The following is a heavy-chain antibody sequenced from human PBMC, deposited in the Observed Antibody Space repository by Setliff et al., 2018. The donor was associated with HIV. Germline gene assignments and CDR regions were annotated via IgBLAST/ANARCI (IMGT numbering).Heavy chain of an antibody. J-gene: IGHJ2*01. CDR2: IKQDESEK. Sequence: LRLSCSPSGFNFNTYWMTWVRQFPGKGLEWVANIKQDESEKYYVDSVEGRFTISRDNSKYLVYLQMANLRVEDTAVYFCARGRGVFDLWGRGTLVTVSS. V-gene: IGHV3-7*01. CDR3: ARGRGVFDL. D-gene: IGHD2-8*01. CDR1: GFNFNTYW.